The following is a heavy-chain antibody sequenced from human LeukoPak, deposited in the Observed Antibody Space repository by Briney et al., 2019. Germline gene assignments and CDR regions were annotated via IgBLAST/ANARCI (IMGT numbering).Heavy chain of an antibody. CDR2: INHNSGGT. Sequence: ASVTVSCKASGYTFTDYYMHWVRQAPGQGLEWMGWINHNSGGTIYEQKFQGRVTMTRDTSISTAYMELSRLRSDDTAVYYCATCRAGSGGYYKSWGQGTLVTVSS. V-gene: IGHV1-2*02. D-gene: IGHD3-10*01. CDR1: GYTFTDYY. J-gene: IGHJ4*02. CDR3: ATCRAGSGGYYKS.